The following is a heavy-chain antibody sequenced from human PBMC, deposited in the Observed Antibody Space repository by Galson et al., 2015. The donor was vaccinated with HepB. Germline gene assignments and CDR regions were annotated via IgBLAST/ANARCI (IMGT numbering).Heavy chain of an antibody. Sequence: SVKVSCKASGYIFNTYGMNWVRQAPGQGLEWMGWINTNTGKPTYAQGFTGRFVFSLDSSVSTAYLQISSLKVEDSAVYYCARSPYYASGGRSNAWFDPWGQGTLVIVSS. D-gene: IGHD3-10*01. V-gene: IGHV7-4-1*02. J-gene: IGHJ5*02. CDR3: ARSPYYASGGRSNAWFDP. CDR1: GYIFNTYG. CDR2: INTNTGKP.